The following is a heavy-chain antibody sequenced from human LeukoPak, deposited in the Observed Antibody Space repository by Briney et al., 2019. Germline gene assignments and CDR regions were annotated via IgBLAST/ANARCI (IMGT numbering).Heavy chain of an antibody. CDR1: GFTFSNYW. CDR2: IKQDGSET. V-gene: IGHV3-7*01. CDR3: ARDFRGAYRVDYFDC. Sequence: RPGGSLRLSCAASGFTFSNYWMSWVRRAPGKGLEWVANIKQDGSETYSVDSVRGRFTISRDNAKNSLYLQMDSLRAEDTAVYYCARDFRGAYRVDYFDCWGQGTLVTVSS. J-gene: IGHJ4*02. D-gene: IGHD3-10*01.